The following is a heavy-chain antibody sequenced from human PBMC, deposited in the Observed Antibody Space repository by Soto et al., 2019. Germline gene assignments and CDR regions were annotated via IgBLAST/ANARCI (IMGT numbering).Heavy chain of an antibody. J-gene: IGHJ3*01. Sequence: PSETLSLTCAVTGGSISSSNWWTWVRQPPGEGLEWVGEISRSGTTNYKPSLKSRVSISVDKSRNEFSLNLGSVTAADTAMYYCARDSASSGVFTWGQGTMVTVS. CDR1: GGSISSSNW. V-gene: IGHV4-4*02. D-gene: IGHD6-19*01. CDR2: ISRSGTT. CDR3: ARDSASSGVFT.